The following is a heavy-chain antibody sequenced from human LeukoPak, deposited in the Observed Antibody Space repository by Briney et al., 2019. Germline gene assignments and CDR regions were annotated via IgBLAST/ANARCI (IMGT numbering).Heavy chain of an antibody. Sequence: ASVKVSCKASGGTFSSYAISWVRQAPGQGLEWMGGIIPIFGTANYAQKFQGRVTITTDESTSTAYMELSSLRSEDTAVYYCARVPSPGKNWFDPWGQGTLVTVSS. CDR2: IIPIFGTA. CDR3: ARVPSPGKNWFDP. V-gene: IGHV1-69*05. CDR1: GGTFSSYA. J-gene: IGHJ5*02.